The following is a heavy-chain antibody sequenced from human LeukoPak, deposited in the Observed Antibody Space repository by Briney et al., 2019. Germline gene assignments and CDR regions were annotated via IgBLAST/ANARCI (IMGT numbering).Heavy chain of an antibody. V-gene: IGHV3-30*18. CDR1: GFTFSSYG. CDR3: AKDYYGSGSFYAYYYGMDV. CDR2: ISYDGSNK. J-gene: IGHJ6*02. D-gene: IGHD3-10*01. Sequence: GRSLRLSCAASGFTFSSYGMHWVRQAPGKGLEWVAVISYDGSNKYYADSVKGRFTTSRDNSKNTLYLQMNSLRAEDTAVYYCAKDYYGSGSFYAYYYGMDVWGQGTTVTVSS.